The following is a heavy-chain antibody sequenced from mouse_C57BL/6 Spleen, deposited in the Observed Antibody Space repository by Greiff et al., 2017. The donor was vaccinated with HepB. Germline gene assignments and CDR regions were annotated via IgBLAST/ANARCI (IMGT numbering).Heavy chain of an antibody. CDR1: GYSITSGYY. Sequence: EVQLQQSGPGLVKPSQSLSLTCSVTGYSITSGYYWNWIRQFPGNKLEWMGYISYDGSNNYNPSLKNRISITRDTSKNQFFLKLNSVTTEDTATYYCASGGPIDVWGTGTTVTVSS. V-gene: IGHV3-6*01. CDR2: ISYDGSN. J-gene: IGHJ1*03. CDR3: ASGGPIDV.